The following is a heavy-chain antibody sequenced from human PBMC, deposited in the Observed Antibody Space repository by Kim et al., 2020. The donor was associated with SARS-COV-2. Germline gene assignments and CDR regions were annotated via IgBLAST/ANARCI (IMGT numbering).Heavy chain of an antibody. CDR3: ARGFIHRDPRRYYYGSGSYYNSEWFDP. V-gene: IGHV4-34*01. CDR1: GGSFSGYY. D-gene: IGHD3-10*01. CDR2: INHSGST. J-gene: IGHJ5*02. Sequence: SETLSLTCAVYGGSFSGYYWSWIRQPPGKGLEWIGEINHSGSTNYNPSLKSRVTISVDTSKNQFSLKLSSVTAADTAVYYCARGFIHRDPRRYYYGSGSYYNSEWFDPWGQGTLVTVSS.